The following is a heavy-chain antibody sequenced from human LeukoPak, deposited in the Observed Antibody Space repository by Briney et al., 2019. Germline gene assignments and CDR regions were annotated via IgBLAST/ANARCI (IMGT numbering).Heavy chain of an antibody. CDR3: ATEIRYGITIFGVVRIHNWCDP. V-gene: IGHV1-69-2*01. Sequence: AKVSCKVSGHTFTDYYMHWVQQAPGKGLEWMGLVDPEDGETIYAEKFQGRVTITADTSTDTAYMELSSLRSEDTAAYYCATEIRYGITIFGVVRIHNWCDPCGQGTLVTVSS. CDR2: VDPEDGET. J-gene: IGHJ5*02. CDR1: GHTFTDYY. D-gene: IGHD3-3*01.